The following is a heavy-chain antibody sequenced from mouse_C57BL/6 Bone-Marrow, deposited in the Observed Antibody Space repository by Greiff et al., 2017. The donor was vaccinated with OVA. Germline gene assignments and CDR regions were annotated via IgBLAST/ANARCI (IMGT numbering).Heavy chain of an antibody. CDR3: ARNDPYYFDY. Sequence: EVKVVESGAGLVKPGGSLNLSCAASGFTFSNYGMHWVRQAPEKGLEWVAYISSGSSTIYYADTVKGRFTISRDNAKNTLFLQMTILRSEDTAMYYWARNDPYYFDYWGQGTTLTVSS. J-gene: IGHJ2*01. V-gene: IGHV5-17*01. CDR1: GFTFSNYG. CDR2: ISSGSSTI.